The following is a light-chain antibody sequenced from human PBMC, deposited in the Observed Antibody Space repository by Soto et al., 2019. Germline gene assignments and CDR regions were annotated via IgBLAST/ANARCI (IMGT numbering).Light chain of an antibody. CDR3: QQYGSSPLIT. Sequence: EIVLTHSPGTLSLSPRERATLSCRASQSVSSSYLAWYQQKPGQAPRLLIYGASSRATGIPDRFSGSGSGTDFTLTISRLEPEDFAVYYCQQYGSSPLITFGQGTRLEIK. CDR1: QSVSSSY. V-gene: IGKV3-20*01. CDR2: GAS. J-gene: IGKJ5*01.